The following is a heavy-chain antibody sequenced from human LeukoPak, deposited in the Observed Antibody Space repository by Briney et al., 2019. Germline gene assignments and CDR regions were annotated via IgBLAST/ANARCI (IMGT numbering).Heavy chain of an antibody. J-gene: IGHJ6*02. CDR3: ARVTTVLTNYYYYDMDV. CDR1: GFSFSSYE. Sequence: GGSLRLSCAASGFSFSSYEMNWVRQAPGKGLEWVSSISSSSSYIYSADSVKGRFTISRDNAKNSLYLQMNSLRAEDTAVYYCARVTTVLTNYYYYDMDVWGQGTTVTVSS. CDR2: ISSSSSYI. D-gene: IGHD4-23*01. V-gene: IGHV3-21*01.